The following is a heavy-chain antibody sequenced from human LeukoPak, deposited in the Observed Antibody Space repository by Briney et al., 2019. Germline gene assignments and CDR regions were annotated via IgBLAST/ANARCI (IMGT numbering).Heavy chain of an antibody. J-gene: IGHJ4*02. CDR3: ARGYYDSSGYYLDN. CDR2: IYHSGST. Sequence: SETLSLTCAVSGGSISSGGYSWSWLRQPPGKGLEWIGYIYHSGSTYYNPSLKGRVTISVDRSKNQFSLKLSSVTAADTAVYYCARGYYDSSGYYLDNWGQGTLVTVSS. D-gene: IGHD3-22*01. CDR1: GGSISSGGYS. V-gene: IGHV4-30-2*01.